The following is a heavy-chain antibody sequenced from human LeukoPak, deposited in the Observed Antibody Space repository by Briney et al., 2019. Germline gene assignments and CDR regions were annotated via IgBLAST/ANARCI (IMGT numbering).Heavy chain of an antibody. CDR1: GYTFTSYY. D-gene: IGHD3-3*01. CDR2: INTNTGNP. J-gene: IGHJ4*02. Sequence: ASVKVSCKASGYTFTSYYMHWVRQAPGQGLEWMGWINTNTGNPTYAQGFTGRFVFSLDTSVSTAYLQISSLKAEDTAVYYCATIPRSEFGVVINEYYFDYWGQGTLVTVSS. CDR3: ATIPRSEFGVVINEYYFDY. V-gene: IGHV7-4-1*02.